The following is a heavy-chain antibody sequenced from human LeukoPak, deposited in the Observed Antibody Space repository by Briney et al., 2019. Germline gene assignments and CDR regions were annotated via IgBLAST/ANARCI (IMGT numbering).Heavy chain of an antibody. CDR3: AKDMNTVTTTFDY. CDR1: GFTFSSYG. D-gene: IGHD4-17*01. Sequence: GGSLRLSCAASGFTFSSYGMHWVRQAPGKGLEWVAVIWYDGSNKYYADSVKGRSTISRDNSENTLYLQMNSLRAEDTAVYYCAKDMNTVTTTFDYWGQGTLVTVSS. V-gene: IGHV3-30*02. CDR2: IWYDGSNK. J-gene: IGHJ4*02.